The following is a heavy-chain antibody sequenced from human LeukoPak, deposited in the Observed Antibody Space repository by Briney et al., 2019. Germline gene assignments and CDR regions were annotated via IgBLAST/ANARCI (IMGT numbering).Heavy chain of an antibody. V-gene: IGHV1-18*01. D-gene: IGHD2-2*01. CDR3: ARFVVVPAATGGGDAFDI. CDR2: ISAYNGNT. Sequence: ASVKVSCKASGYTFTSYGISWVRQAPGQGLEWMGWISAYNGNTNYAQKLQGRVTMTTDTSTSTAYMELRSLRSDDTAVYYCARFVVVPAATGGGDAFDIWGQGTMVTASS. CDR1: GYTFTSYG. J-gene: IGHJ3*02.